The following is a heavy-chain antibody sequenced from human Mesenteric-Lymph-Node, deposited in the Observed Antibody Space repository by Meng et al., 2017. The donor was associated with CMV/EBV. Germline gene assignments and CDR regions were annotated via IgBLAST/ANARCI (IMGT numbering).Heavy chain of an antibody. D-gene: IGHD3-16*02. CDR1: GFTFSSFS. CDR3: AREVYPGMDV. CDR2: IYTGDST. J-gene: IGHJ6*02. Sequence: GGSLRLSCAASGFTFSSFSLNWVRQAPGKGLEWVSVIYTGDSTYYADSVKGRFTISRDNSKNMVYLQMNSLRGDDTAVYYCAREVYPGMDVWGQGTTVTVSS. V-gene: IGHV3-66*02.